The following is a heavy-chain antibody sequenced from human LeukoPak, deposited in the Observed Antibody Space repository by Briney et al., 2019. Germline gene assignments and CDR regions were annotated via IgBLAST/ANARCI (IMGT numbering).Heavy chain of an antibody. J-gene: IGHJ6*03. Sequence: PSETLSLTCTVSGGSISSSSYYWGWIRQPPGKGLEWIGRMYYSGSTYYNPSLKSRVTISVDTSKNQFSLKLSSVTAADTAVYYCARDRLLHLGYYYMDVWGKGTTVTVSS. V-gene: IGHV4-39*07. CDR1: GGSISSSSYY. D-gene: IGHD2-21*02. CDR2: MYYSGST. CDR3: ARDRLLHLGYYYMDV.